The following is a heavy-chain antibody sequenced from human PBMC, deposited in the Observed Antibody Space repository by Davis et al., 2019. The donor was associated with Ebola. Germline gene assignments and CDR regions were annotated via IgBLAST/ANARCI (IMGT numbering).Heavy chain of an antibody. Sequence: ASVKVSCKASGYTFTSYDINWVRQAPGQGLEWMGWMNPNSGNTGYAQKFQGRVTMTRNTSISTAYMELSSLRSEDTAVYYCATGYCSGGSCYGDDAFDIWGQGTMVTVSS. CDR2: MNPNSGNT. V-gene: IGHV1-8*01. D-gene: IGHD2-15*01. CDR3: ATGYCSGGSCYGDDAFDI. J-gene: IGHJ3*02. CDR1: GYTFTSYD.